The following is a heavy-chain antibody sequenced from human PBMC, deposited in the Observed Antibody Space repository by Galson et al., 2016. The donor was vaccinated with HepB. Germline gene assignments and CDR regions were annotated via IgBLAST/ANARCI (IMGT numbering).Heavy chain of an antibody. CDR3: ARAPGSFDI. CDR2: IYHSGNY. J-gene: IGHJ3*02. Sequence: TLSLTCTVSGDSPTRGSFYWTWIRQLPGKGLEWIGYIYHSGNYHYNPSLKSRVTMSVDTSKNQFSLNLTSVTAADTAVYYCARAPGSFDIWGRGTMVTVSS. V-gene: IGHV4-31*03. CDR1: GDSPTRGSFY.